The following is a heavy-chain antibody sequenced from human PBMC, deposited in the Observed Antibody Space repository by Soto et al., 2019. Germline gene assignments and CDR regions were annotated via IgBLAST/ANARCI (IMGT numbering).Heavy chain of an antibody. Sequence: GGSLRLSCAASGFTFSSYWMSWVRQAPGKGLEWVANIKQDGSEKYYVDSVKGRFTISRDNAKNSLYLQMNSLRAEDTAVYYCARGGAGGNAAFDIWGQGTMVTVSS. CDR1: GFTFSSYW. CDR2: IKQDGSEK. CDR3: ARGGAGGNAAFDI. V-gene: IGHV3-7*03. J-gene: IGHJ3*02. D-gene: IGHD6-13*01.